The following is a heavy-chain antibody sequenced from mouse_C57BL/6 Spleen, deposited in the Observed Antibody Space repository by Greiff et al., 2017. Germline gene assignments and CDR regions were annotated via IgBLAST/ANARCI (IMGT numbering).Heavy chain of an antibody. V-gene: IGHV1-72*01. D-gene: IGHD4-1*01. Sequence: VKLQQPGAELVKPGASVKLSCKASGYTFTSYWMHWVKQRPGRGLEWIGRSDPNSGGTKYNEKFKSKATLTVDKPSSTAYMQLSSLTSEDSAVYYCARELLYYAMDYWGQGTSVTVSS. J-gene: IGHJ4*01. CDR2: SDPNSGGT. CDR3: ARELLYYAMDY. CDR1: GYTFTSYW.